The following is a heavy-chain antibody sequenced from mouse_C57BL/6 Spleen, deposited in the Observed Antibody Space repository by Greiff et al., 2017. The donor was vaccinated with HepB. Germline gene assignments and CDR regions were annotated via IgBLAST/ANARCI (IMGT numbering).Heavy chain of an antibody. CDR1: GYTFTSYW. V-gene: IGHV1-69*01. J-gene: IGHJ2*01. CDR3: ARGGLTGTGGDY. CDR2: IDPSDSYT. Sequence: QVHVKQPGAELVMPGASVKLSCKASGYTFTSYWMHWVKQRPGQGLEWIGEIDPSDSYTNYNQKFKGKSTLTVDKSSSTAYMQLSSLTSEDSAVYYCARGGLTGTGGDYWGQGTTLTVSS. D-gene: IGHD4-1*01.